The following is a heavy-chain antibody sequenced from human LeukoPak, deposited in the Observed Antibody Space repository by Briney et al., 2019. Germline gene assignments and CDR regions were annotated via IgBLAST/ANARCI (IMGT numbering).Heavy chain of an antibody. CDR2: ISGSGGST. D-gene: IGHD3-10*01. Sequence: GGSLSLSCAASGFTFSSYAMSWVRQAPGKGLEWVSAISGSGGSTYYANSVTGRFTITRDNSKNTLYLQMNSLRAEDTAVYYCAKARRVYGSGSYSLDYWGQGTLVTVSS. J-gene: IGHJ4*02. V-gene: IGHV3-23*01. CDR1: GFTFSSYA. CDR3: AKARRVYGSGSYSLDY.